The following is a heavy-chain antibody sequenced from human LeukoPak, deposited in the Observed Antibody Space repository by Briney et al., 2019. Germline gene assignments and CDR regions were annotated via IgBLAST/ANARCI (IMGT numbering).Heavy chain of an antibody. CDR2: TYYRSKWYN. V-gene: IGHV6-1*01. Sequence: SQTLSLTCAISGDSVLSYSAPWNWIRQSPSRALEWLGSTYYRSKWYNDYAVSVKSRITINPDTSKNQFSLQLNSVTPEDTAVYYCARVGVATGSFDYWGQGTLVTVSS. CDR1: GDSVLSYSAP. J-gene: IGHJ4*02. CDR3: ARVGVATGSFDY. D-gene: IGHD5-12*01.